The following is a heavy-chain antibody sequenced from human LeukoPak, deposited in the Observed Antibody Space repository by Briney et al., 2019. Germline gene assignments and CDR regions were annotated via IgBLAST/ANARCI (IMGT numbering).Heavy chain of an antibody. CDR1: GGIFRSHG. D-gene: IGHD4-23*01. V-gene: IGHV1-69*05. Sequence: SVKLSCNASGGIFRSHGVSWVRQAPGQGPQWMGGIVPVFKTTSYAQKFQGRLSLSIDDSTNTAYMDLTRLTSDDTAVYFCARARSTVVNDAFDIWGQGTMVTVSS. CDR2: IVPVFKTT. CDR3: ARARSTVVNDAFDI. J-gene: IGHJ3*02.